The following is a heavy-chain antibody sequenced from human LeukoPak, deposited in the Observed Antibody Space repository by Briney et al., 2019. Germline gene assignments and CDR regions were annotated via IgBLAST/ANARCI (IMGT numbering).Heavy chain of an antibody. CDR2: ISGSGGTT. CDR3: AKVISYGYDY. CDR1: GFTFSNYA. D-gene: IGHD5-18*01. V-gene: IGHV3-23*01. J-gene: IGHJ4*02. Sequence: GGSLRLSCAASGFTFSNYAMSWVRQAPGKGLEWVSGISGSGGTTYYADSVKGRFTISRDNSKNTLYLQMNSLRAEDTAVYYCAKVISYGYDYWGQGTLVTVSS.